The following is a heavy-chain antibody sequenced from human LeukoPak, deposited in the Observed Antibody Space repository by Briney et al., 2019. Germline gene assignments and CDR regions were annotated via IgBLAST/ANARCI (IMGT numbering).Heavy chain of an antibody. CDR3: ARGSDYGSGSQRHYNWFDP. J-gene: IGHJ5*02. Sequence: ASVKVSCKASGYTFTSYDINWVRQAPGQGLEWMGWISAYNGNTNYAQKLQGRVTMTTDTSTSTAYMELRSLRSDDTAVYYCARGSDYGSGSQRHYNWFDPWGQGTQVTVSS. CDR2: ISAYNGNT. CDR1: GYTFTSYD. D-gene: IGHD3-10*01. V-gene: IGHV1-18*01.